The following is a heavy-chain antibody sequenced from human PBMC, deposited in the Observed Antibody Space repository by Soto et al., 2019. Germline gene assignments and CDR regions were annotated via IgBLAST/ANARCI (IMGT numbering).Heavy chain of an antibody. D-gene: IGHD3-22*01. V-gene: IGHV3-30*18. CDR2: ISYDGSNK. CDR3: AKGYYYDDSGYSIYFDY. CDR1: GFIFSSYG. Sequence: QVQLVESGGGVVQPGRSLRLSCAASGFIFSSYGMHWVRQAPGKGLEWVAVISYDGSNKYYADSVKGRFTISRDNSKNTLYLQMNSLRAADTAVYYCAKGYYYDDSGYSIYFDYWGQGTLVTVSS. J-gene: IGHJ4*02.